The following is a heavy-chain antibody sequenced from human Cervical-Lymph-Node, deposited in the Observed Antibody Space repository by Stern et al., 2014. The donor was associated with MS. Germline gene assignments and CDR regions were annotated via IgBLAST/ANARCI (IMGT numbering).Heavy chain of an antibody. CDR3: ARDDGYSGYDS. Sequence: QVQLQESGPGLVKPSETLSLTCLISGGSISTYYWSWVRQPPGKGLEWIGYIYYSGNTNYNPSLKSRVAMSVDTSKNQFSLKLGSVPAADTAVYYCARDDGYSGYDSWGQGTLVTVSS. D-gene: IGHD5-12*01. J-gene: IGHJ4*02. CDR2: IYYSGNT. CDR1: GGSISTYY. V-gene: IGHV4-59*01.